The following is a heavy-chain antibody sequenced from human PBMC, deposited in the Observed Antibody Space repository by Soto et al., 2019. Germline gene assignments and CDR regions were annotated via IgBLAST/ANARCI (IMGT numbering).Heavy chain of an antibody. V-gene: IGHV4-59*01. CDR3: AKIVGSGYYYYMDV. CDR1: GGSISSYY. D-gene: IGHD3-22*01. CDR2: IYYSGST. J-gene: IGHJ6*03. Sequence: SETLSLTCTVSGGSISSYYWSWIRQPPGKGLEWIGYIYYSGSTNYNPSLKSRVTISVDTSKNQFSLKLSSVTAADTAVYYCAKIVGSGYYYYMDVWGKGTTVTVSS.